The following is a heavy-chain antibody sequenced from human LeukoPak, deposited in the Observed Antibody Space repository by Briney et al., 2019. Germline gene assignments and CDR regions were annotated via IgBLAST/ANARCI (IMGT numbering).Heavy chain of an antibody. D-gene: IGHD5-12*01. CDR1: GFTFRDYW. CDR2: INEAGSVT. V-gene: IGHV3-7*01. J-gene: IGHJ3*01. CDR3: ATDSGYNAFDV. Sequence: PGGSLRLSCAASGFTFRDYWMSWVRQAPGKGLEWLANINEAGSVTNYVHSVRGRFTISRDNAKNSLYLQMTSLRVEDTAVYYCATDSGYNAFDVWGQGTMVSVSS.